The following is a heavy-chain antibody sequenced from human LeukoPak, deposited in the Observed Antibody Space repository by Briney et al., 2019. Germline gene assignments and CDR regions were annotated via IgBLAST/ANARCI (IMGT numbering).Heavy chain of an antibody. CDR2: IKEDGSET. Sequence: GGSLRLSCAASGFTFSSDWMSWVRQAPGKGLEWVANIKEDGSETYYVDSVKGRFTISRDNAKNSLYLQMNSLRAEDTAVYYCAELGITMIGGVWGKGTTVTISS. J-gene: IGHJ6*04. V-gene: IGHV3-7*01. CDR1: GFTFSSDW. CDR3: AELGITMIGGV. D-gene: IGHD3-10*02.